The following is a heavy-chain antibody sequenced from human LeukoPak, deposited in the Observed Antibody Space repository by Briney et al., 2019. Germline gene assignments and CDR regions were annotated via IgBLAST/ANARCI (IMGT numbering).Heavy chain of an antibody. Sequence: PSGTLSLTCAVYGGSFSGYYWSWIRQPPGKGLEWIGEINHSGSTNYNPSLKSRVTISVDTSKNQFSLKLSSVTAADTAVYYCARGRRDTATEADRWFDPWGQGTLVTVSS. V-gene: IGHV4-34*01. D-gene: IGHD5-18*01. J-gene: IGHJ5*02. CDR3: ARGRRDTATEADRWFDP. CDR2: INHSGST. CDR1: GGSFSGYY.